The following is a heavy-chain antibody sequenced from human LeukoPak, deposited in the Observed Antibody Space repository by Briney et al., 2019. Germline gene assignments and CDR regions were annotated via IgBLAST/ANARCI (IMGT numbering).Heavy chain of an antibody. D-gene: IGHD2-15*01. CDR2: IVVGSGNT. Sequence: SVKVSCKASGFTFTSSAMQWVRQARGQRLEWIGWIVVGSGNTNYAQKFQERVTITRDMSTSTAYMELSSLRSEDTAVYYCASGCSGYTPIDYWGQGTLVTVSS. J-gene: IGHJ4*02. V-gene: IGHV1-58*02. CDR3: ASGCSGYTPIDY. CDR1: GFTFTSSA.